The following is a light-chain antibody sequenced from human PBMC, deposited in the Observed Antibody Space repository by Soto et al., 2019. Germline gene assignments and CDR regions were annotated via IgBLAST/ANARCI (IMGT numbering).Light chain of an antibody. V-gene: IGLV1-36*01. J-gene: IGLJ2*01. CDR2: YDE. CDR3: AAWDDSLNGLV. CDR1: RPNIGNNA. Sequence: QAVLTQPPSVSEAPRQRVTISCSGSRPNIGNNAVSWYQQVPGKAPKLLIYYDELLPSGVSDRFSGSKSGTSASLASSGLQSEDEADYYCAAWDDSLNGLVFGGGTKLTVL.